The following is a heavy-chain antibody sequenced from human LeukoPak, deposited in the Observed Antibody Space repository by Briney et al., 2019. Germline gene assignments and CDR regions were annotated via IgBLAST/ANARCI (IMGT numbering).Heavy chain of an antibody. D-gene: IGHD3-16*01. CDR2: ISGSGGST. CDR1: GFTFSSYA. V-gene: IGHV3-23*01. J-gene: IGHJ4*02. Sequence: GGSLRLSCAASGFTFSSYAMSWVRQAPGKGLEWVSAISGSGGSTYYADPVKGRFTISRDNSKNTLYLQMNSLRAEDTAVYYCARDSSYYDYVWGSYPPDYWGQGTLVTVSS. CDR3: ARDSSYYDYVWGSYPPDY.